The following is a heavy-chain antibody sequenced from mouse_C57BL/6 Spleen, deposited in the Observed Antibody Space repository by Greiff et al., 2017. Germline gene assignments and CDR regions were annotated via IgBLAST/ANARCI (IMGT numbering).Heavy chain of an antibody. V-gene: IGHV5-4*01. CDR3: AREDDYDAWFAY. J-gene: IGHJ3*01. CDR1: GFTFSSYA. CDR2: ISDGGSYT. D-gene: IGHD2-4*01. Sequence: EVQLVESGGGLVKPGGSLKLSCAASGFTFSSYAMSWVRQTPEKRLEWVATISDGGSYTYYPENVKGRFTISRDNAKNNLYLQMSHLKSEDTAMYYCAREDDYDAWFAYWGQGTLVTVSA.